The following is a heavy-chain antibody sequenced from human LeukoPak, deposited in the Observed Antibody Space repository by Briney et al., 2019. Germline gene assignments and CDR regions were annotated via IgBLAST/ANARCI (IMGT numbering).Heavy chain of an antibody. J-gene: IGHJ5*01. CDR2: ISSGGDYT. D-gene: IGHD6-19*01. V-gene: IGHV3-23*01. Sequence: PGGSLRLSCTTFGFTFSTYGMSWVRQAPGKGLEWVSAISSGGDYTNSADSVKGRFTISRDNSRNTLYLQMNSLRAEDTAVYYCAKDRASGSGSYAYRGFYHWGQGPLVAVS. CDR3: AKDRASGSGSYAYRGFYH. CDR1: GFTFSTYG.